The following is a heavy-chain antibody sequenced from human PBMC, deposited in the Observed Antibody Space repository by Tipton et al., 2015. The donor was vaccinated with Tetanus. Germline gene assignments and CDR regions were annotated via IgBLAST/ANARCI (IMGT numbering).Heavy chain of an antibody. CDR3: AREADCSGGSCFSGEVDN. V-gene: IGHV3-33*01. CDR1: GFIFSSYG. Sequence: SLRLSCAASGFIFSSYGIHWVRQAPRKGLEWVAVSWYDGTDKYYADSVKVRFTISRDNSKNILYLQMNSLRAEDTAVYYCAREADCSGGSCFSGEVDNWGQGTQVTVSS. CDR2: SWYDGTDK. J-gene: IGHJ4*02. D-gene: IGHD2-15*01.